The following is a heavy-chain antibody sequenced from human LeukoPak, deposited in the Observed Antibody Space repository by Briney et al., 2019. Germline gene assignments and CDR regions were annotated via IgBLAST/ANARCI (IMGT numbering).Heavy chain of an antibody. Sequence: TGGSLRLSCAASGFTFSSYWMGWVRQAPGKGLEWVANIKQDGSEKYYVDSVKGRFTISRDNAKNSLYLQMDGLRVEDTAVYYCARVATVAFNYWGQGTLVTVSS. CDR1: GFTFSSYW. CDR2: IKQDGSEK. V-gene: IGHV3-7*01. CDR3: ARVATVAFNY. D-gene: IGHD6-19*01. J-gene: IGHJ4*02.